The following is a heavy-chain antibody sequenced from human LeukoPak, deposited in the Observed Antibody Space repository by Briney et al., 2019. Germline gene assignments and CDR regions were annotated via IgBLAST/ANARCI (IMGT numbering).Heavy chain of an antibody. CDR2: ISAYNGNT. D-gene: IGHD2-8*02. J-gene: IGHJ3*02. Sequence: ASVKVSCKASGYTFTSYGISCVRQAPGQGLEWMGWISAYNGNTNYAQKLQGRVTMTTDTSTSTAYMELRSLRSDDTAVYYCARVLVVLGWDAFDIWGQGTMVTVSS. CDR3: ARVLVVLGWDAFDI. V-gene: IGHV1-18*01. CDR1: GYTFTSYG.